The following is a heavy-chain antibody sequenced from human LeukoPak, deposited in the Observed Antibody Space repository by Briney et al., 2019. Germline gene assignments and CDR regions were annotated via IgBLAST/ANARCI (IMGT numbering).Heavy chain of an antibody. Sequence: ASVKVSCKASGYTFSTYDINWLRQATGQGLEWMGWTNINSGYTGYAQKFQGRLTITRNTSINTAYMELSSLRSEDTAVYYCARVAGSIDYWGQGTLVTVSS. V-gene: IGHV1-8*03. J-gene: IGHJ4*02. D-gene: IGHD6-19*01. CDR3: ARVAGSIDY. CDR1: GYTFSTYD. CDR2: TNINSGYT.